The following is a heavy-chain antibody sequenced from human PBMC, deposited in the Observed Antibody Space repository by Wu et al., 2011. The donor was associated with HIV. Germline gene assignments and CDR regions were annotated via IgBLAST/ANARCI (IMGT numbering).Heavy chain of an antibody. CDR2: IIPIFGTS. CDR1: GGIFSNYT. Sequence: QVQLVQSGAEVKKPGSSVKVSCKASGGIFSNYTINWVRRAVGQGLEWMGEIIPIFGTSNYVQKFQGRVTITADKSTGTAFLELSSLTSEDTAVYYCARDGAADHITSYFDYWGPGTLVIVSS. CDR3: ARDGAADHITSYFDY. V-gene: IGHV1-69*14. J-gene: IGHJ4*01. D-gene: IGHD1-20*01.